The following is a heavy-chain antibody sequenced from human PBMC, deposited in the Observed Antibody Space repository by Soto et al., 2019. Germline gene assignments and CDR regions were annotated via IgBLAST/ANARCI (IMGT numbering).Heavy chain of an antibody. CDR3: ARAGGTPLLDY. D-gene: IGHD2-21*01. V-gene: IGHV1-18*04. Sequence: QVQLVQSGGEVKKPGASVKVSCKASGYTFTSLGISWVRQAPGQGLEWMGWVSAYNGNTKYAPNVQGRVTMPTDRSTSTAYMELRSLRSDDTAVYYCARAGGTPLLDYWGQGNLVTVSS. CDR2: VSAYNGNT. J-gene: IGHJ4*02. CDR1: GYTFTSLG.